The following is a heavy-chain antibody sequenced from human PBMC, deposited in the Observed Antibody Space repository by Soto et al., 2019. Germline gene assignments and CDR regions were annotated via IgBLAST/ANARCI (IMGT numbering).Heavy chain of an antibody. V-gene: IGHV1-3*01. J-gene: IGHJ4*02. CDR3: ARGRYSSRFTYFDY. CDR1: GYTFTSYA. D-gene: IGHD6-13*01. CDR2: INAGNGNT. Sequence: ASVKVSCKASGYTFTSYAMHWVRQAPGQGLEWMGWINAGNGNTKYSQKFQGRVTITRDTSASTAYMELSSLRSEDTAVYYCARGRYSSRFTYFDYWGQGTLVTVSS.